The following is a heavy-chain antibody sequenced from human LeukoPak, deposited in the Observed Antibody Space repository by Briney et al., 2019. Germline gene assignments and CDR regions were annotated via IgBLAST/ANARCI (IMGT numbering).Heavy chain of an antibody. J-gene: IGHJ4*02. V-gene: IGHV3-23*01. CDR2: IGSTASRT. D-gene: IGHD2-15*01. CDR1: GFTFSSFA. Sequence: PGASLGLSCAASGFTFSSFAMSWVRQAPGKGLEWVSAIGSTASRTYYADSVKGRFTISRDNSKNTLYLQMNSLRAEDTAVYSCAKRGGYCSSGTCYGGFDYWGQGTLVTVSS. CDR3: AKRGGYCSSGTCYGGFDY.